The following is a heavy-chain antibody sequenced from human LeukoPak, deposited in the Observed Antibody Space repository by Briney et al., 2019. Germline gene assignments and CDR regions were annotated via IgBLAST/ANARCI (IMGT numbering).Heavy chain of an antibody. CDR2: ISSSGSTI. V-gene: IGHV3-48*03. D-gene: IGHD1-26*01. J-gene: IGHJ4*02. Sequence: PGGSLRLSCAASGFTFRSYDMNWIRQAPGKGLEWVSYISSSGSTIYYADSVKGRFTISRDNAKNSLYLQMNSLRAEDTAVYYCARTTYTRLFDYWGQGTLVTVSS. CDR3: ARTTYTRLFDY. CDR1: GFTFRSYD.